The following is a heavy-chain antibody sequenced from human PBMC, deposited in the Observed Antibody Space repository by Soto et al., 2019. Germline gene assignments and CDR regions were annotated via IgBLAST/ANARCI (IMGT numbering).Heavy chain of an antibody. J-gene: IGHJ4*02. V-gene: IGHV3-48*04. Sequence: EVQVVESGGGSVQPGGSLRLSCAASGFTFSRYTMNWVRQAPGKGLEWLSYISGGGGTMSYADSVKGRVTISRDNAKNSLYLQMDSLRAEDTVVYYCARDKSGTYSIDYWGQGTLVTVSS. D-gene: IGHD1-26*01. CDR1: GFTFSRYT. CDR3: ARDKSGTYSIDY. CDR2: ISGGGGTM.